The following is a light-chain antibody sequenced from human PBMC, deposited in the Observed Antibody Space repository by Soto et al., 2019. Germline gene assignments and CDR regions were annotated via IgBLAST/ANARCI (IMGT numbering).Light chain of an antibody. V-gene: IGLV2-14*03. J-gene: IGLJ1*01. CDR2: DVS. Sequence: QSALTQPASVSGSPGQSITISCTGTSNDVGRYYYVSWYQHHPGKAPKLMIYDVSHRPSGVSNRFSGSKSGNTASLTISGLQAEDEADYYCSSYTSSSTLDVFGTGTKVTVL. CDR3: SSYTSSSTLDV. CDR1: SNDVGRYYY.